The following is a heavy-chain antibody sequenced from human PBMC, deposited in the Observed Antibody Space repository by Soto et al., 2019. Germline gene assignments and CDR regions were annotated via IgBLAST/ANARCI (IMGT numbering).Heavy chain of an antibody. J-gene: IGHJ4*02. D-gene: IGHD5-12*01. Sequence: QVQLVESGGGVVQPGRSLRLSCAASGFSFSSYGMHWVRQAPGKGLEWVAVIWYDGSKKYYADSVKGRFTISRDNSKNTLYVQMNSLRAEDTAVYYCASGPGWLQLGYWGQGTLVTVSS. CDR3: ASGPGWLQLGY. CDR1: GFSFSSYG. V-gene: IGHV3-33*03. CDR2: IWYDGSKK.